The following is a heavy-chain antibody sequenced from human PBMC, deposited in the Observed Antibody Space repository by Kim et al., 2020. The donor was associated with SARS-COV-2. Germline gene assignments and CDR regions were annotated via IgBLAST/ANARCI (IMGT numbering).Heavy chain of an antibody. V-gene: IGHV1-24*01. J-gene: IGHJ4*02. CDR2: FDPEDGET. Sequence: ASVKVSCKVSGYTLTELSMHWVRQAPGKGLEWMGGFDPEDGETIYAQKFQGRVTMTEDTSTDTAYMELSSLRSEDTAVYYCATALTSIAARNYWGQGTLVTVSS. D-gene: IGHD6-6*01. CDR1: GYTLTELS. CDR3: ATALTSIAARNY.